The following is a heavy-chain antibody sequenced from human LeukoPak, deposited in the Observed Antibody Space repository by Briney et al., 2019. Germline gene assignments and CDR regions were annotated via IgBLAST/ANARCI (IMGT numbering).Heavy chain of an antibody. CDR1: GFTFSSYW. D-gene: IGHD6-19*01. Sequence: PGGSLRLSCAASGFTFSSYWMHWVRQAPGKGLVWVSRINSDGSSTSYAASVKGRFTISRDNAKNTLYLQMNSLRAEDTAVYYCATEYSSGWYSPGRDYWGQGTLVTVSS. CDR2: INSDGSST. CDR3: ATEYSSGWYSPGRDY. V-gene: IGHV3-74*01. J-gene: IGHJ4*02.